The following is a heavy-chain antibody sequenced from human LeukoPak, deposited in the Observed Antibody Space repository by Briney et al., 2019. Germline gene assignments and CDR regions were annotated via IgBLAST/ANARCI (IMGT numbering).Heavy chain of an antibody. V-gene: IGHV3-53*01. CDR1: GFTVSSNY. J-gene: IGHJ4*02. CDR2: IYSGGST. Sequence: GGSLRLSCAASGFTVSSNYMSWVRQAPGKGLEWVSVIYSGGSTYCADSVRGRFTISRDNSKNTLYLQMNSLRAEDTAVYYCARDLPYYHDYWGQGTLVTVSS. CDR3: ARDLPYYHDY.